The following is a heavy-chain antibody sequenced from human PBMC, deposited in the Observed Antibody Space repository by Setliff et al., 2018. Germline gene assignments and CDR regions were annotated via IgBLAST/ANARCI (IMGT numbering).Heavy chain of an antibody. Sequence: PSETLSLTCTVSGGSTRSYYWSWIRQPPGKGLEWIGYIYTSGRTNYNPSLKSRVTISVDTSKNQFTLKVSSVTAADTAVYYCARDPPYCSSTSCRGAFDIWGQGTMVTVSS. V-gene: IGHV4-4*08. CDR2: IYTSGRT. CDR1: GGSTRSYY. CDR3: ARDPPYCSSTSCRGAFDI. D-gene: IGHD2-2*01. J-gene: IGHJ3*02.